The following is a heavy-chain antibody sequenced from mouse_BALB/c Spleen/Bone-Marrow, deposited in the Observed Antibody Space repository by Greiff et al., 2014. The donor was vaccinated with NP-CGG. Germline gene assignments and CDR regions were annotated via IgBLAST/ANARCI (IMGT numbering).Heavy chain of an antibody. Sequence: EVNLVESGGGLVQPGGSLKLSCAASGFTFSSYTMSWVRQTPEKRLEWVAYISNGGGSTYYPDTVKGRFTISRDNAKNTLYLQMSSLKSEDTAMYYCARHGGSRGYYFDYWAQGTTLTVSS. CDR3: ARHGGSRGYYFDY. CDR2: ISNGGGST. CDR1: GFTFSSYT. D-gene: IGHD1-1*01. J-gene: IGHJ2*01. V-gene: IGHV5-12-2*01.